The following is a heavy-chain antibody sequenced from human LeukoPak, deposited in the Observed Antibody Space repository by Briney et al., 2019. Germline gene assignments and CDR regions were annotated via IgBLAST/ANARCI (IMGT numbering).Heavy chain of an antibody. D-gene: IGHD7-27*01. J-gene: IGHJ5*02. Sequence: PSETLSLTCTVSGGSISSGDYYWSWIRQPPGKGLEWIGYIYYSGSTNYNPSLKSRVTISVDTSKNQFSLKLSSVTAADTAVYYCARGHLTWGSWFDPWGQGTLVTVSS. CDR2: IYYSGST. CDR1: GGSISSGDYY. V-gene: IGHV4-61*08. CDR3: ARGHLTWGSWFDP.